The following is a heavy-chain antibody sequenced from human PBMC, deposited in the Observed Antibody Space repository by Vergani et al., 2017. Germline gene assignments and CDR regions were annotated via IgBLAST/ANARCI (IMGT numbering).Heavy chain of an antibody. V-gene: IGHV1-69*02. CDR3: TGWITGDGYYYYYGMDV. Sequence: QVQLVQSGAEVKKPGSSVKVSCKASGGTFSSYTISWVRQAPGQGLEWMGRIIPILGIANYAQKFQGRVTITADKSTSTAYMELSSLRSEDTAVYYCTGWITGDGYYYYYGMDVWGQGTTVTVSS. CDR2: IIPILGIA. J-gene: IGHJ6*02. D-gene: IGHD2-21*01. CDR1: GGTFSSYT.